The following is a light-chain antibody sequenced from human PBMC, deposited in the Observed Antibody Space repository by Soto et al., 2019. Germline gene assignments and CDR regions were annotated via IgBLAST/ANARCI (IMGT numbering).Light chain of an antibody. CDR3: SSYAGSNNLV. CDR2: EVN. CDR1: SSDIGGYDY. V-gene: IGLV2-8*01. J-gene: IGLJ3*02. Sequence: QSVLTQPPSASGSPGQSVTISCTGTSSDIGGYDYVSWYQQHPGKAPKLIIYEVNKRPSGVPDRFSGSKSGNPASLTVSGLQAEDEADYYCSSYAGSNNLVFAGGPTVTLL.